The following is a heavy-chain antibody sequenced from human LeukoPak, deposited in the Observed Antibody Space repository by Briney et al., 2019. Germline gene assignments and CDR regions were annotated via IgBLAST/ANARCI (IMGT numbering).Heavy chain of an antibody. D-gene: IGHD5-12*01. J-gene: IGHJ3*01. V-gene: IGHV4-59*01. CDR2: IYYSGST. Sequence: SETLSLTCTVSGGSISSYYWSWIRQPPGKGLEWIGYIYYSGSTNYNPSLKSRVTISVDTSKNQFSLKLDSVTAADTAVYYCARAGVATHYWGQGTMVTVSS. CDR1: GGSISSYY. CDR3: ARAGVATHY.